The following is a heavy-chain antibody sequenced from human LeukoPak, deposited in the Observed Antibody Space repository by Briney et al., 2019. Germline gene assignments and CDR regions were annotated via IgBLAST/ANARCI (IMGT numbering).Heavy chain of an antibody. D-gene: IGHD2-2*01. Sequence: GESLKISCKGSGYSFTSYWIGWVRQMPGKGLEWMGIIYPGDSDTRYSPSFQGQVTISADKSISTAYLQWSSLKASDTAMYYCARRLSGDIVVVPAPFDIWGQGTMVTVSS. CDR3: ARRLSGDIVVVPAPFDI. V-gene: IGHV5-51*01. CDR1: GYSFTSYW. J-gene: IGHJ3*02. CDR2: IYPGDSDT.